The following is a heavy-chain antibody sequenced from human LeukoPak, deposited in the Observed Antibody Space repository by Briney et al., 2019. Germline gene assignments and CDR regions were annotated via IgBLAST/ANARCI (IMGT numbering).Heavy chain of an antibody. CDR3: ARDLTGSGFDY. CDR1: GYTFTGYY. J-gene: IGHJ4*02. V-gene: IGHV1-2*02. D-gene: IGHD3-3*01. CDR2: INPNSGGT. Sequence: KAGASVKVSCKASGYTFTGYYMHWVRQAPGQGLEWMRWINPNSGGTNYAQKFQGRVTMIRHTYITKAYMELNRQRSANAAVYYCARDLTGSGFDYWGQGTLVTVSS.